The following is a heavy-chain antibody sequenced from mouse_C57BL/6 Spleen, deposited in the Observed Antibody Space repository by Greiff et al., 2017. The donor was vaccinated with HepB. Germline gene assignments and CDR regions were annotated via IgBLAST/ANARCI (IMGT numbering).Heavy chain of an antibody. D-gene: IGHD2-10*02. V-gene: IGHV1-19*01. CDR2: INPYNGGT. CDR3: AREGYGNYAMDY. CDR1: GYTFTDYY. Sequence: EVQLQQSGPVLVKPGASVKMSCKASGYTFTDYYMNWVKQSHGKSLEWIGVINPYNGGTSYNQKFKGKATLTVDKSSSTAYMELNSLTSEDSAVYDCAREGYGNYAMDYWGQGTSVTVSS. J-gene: IGHJ4*01.